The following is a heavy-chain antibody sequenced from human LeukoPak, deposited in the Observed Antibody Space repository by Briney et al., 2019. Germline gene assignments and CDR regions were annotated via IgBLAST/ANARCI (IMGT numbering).Heavy chain of an antibody. CDR1: GGSISSSSYY. D-gene: IGHD1-26*01. CDR2: IYHSGSA. Sequence: PSETLSLTCTVSGGSISSSSYYWGWIRQPPGKGLEWIGEIYHSGSAYYNPSLKSRVTISVDRSKNQFSLKLSSVTAADTAVYYWARDSHGRGELLPQYDYWGQGTLVTVSS. V-gene: IGHV4-39*07. J-gene: IGHJ4*02. CDR3: ARDSHGRGELLPQYDY.